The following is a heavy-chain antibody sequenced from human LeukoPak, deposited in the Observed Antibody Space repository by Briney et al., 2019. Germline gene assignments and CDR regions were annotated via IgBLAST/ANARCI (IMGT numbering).Heavy chain of an antibody. J-gene: IGHJ4*02. CDR3: ARSLRSSPITPKGY. CDR2: MNPNSGNT. D-gene: IGHD6-13*01. CDR1: GYTFTSYD. Sequence: GASVKVSCKASGYTFTSYDINWVRQPTGQGLEGMGWMNPNSGNTGYAQKFQGRVTMTRNTSISTAYMELSSLRSEDTAVYYCARSLRSSPITPKGYWGQGTLVTVSS. V-gene: IGHV1-8*01.